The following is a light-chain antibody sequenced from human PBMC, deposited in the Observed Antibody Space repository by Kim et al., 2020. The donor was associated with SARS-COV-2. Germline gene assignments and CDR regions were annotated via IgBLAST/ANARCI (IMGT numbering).Light chain of an antibody. CDR1: SLRNFY. CDR3: TSCDSSGNHHV. V-gene: IGLV3-19*01. J-gene: IGLJ1*01. Sequence: SSELTQDPAVSVALGQTVRITCQGDSLRNFYASWYQQKPRQAPVLVIYGEDNRPSGIPDRFSGSNSGNTASLTITGTQAADEADYYCTSCDSSGNHHVFGTGTKVTVL. CDR2: GED.